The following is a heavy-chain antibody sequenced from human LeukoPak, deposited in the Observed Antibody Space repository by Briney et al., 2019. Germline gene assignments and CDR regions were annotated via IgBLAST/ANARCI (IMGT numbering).Heavy chain of an antibody. V-gene: IGHV1-18*01. J-gene: IGHJ4*02. CDR3: ARGWDYGDTKNRDDY. Sequence: ASVKVSCKASGYTFTSYGISWVQQAPGQGLEWMGWISAYNGNTNYAQKLQGRVTMTTDTSTSTAYMELRSLRSDDTAVYYCARGWDYGDTKNRDDYWGQGTLVTVSS. CDR1: GYTFTSYG. D-gene: IGHD4-17*01. CDR2: ISAYNGNT.